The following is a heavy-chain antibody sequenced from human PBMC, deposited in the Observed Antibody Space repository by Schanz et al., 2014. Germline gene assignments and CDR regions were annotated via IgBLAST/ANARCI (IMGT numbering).Heavy chain of an antibody. CDR2: VIPILGVT. V-gene: IGHV1-69*08. J-gene: IGHJ4*02. Sequence: QVQLVQSGADVKKPGSSVRVSCKASGGTFSRLTFSWVRQAPGQGLEWMGRVIPILGVTHYAQKFQGRVTITADKSTTTAYMELNSLRVEDTAVYYCARDLISSGWYGWGQGTLVTVSS. CDR1: GGTFSRLT. CDR3: ARDLISSGWYG. D-gene: IGHD6-19*01.